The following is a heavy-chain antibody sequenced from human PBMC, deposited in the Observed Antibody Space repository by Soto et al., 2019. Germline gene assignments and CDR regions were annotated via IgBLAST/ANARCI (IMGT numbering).Heavy chain of an antibody. V-gene: IGHV1-69*05. CDR1: GGTFSSYA. CDR2: IIPIFGTA. Sequence: GASVKVSCKASGGTFSSYAISWVRQAPGQGLEWMGGIIPIFGTAIYAQKFQGRVTMTRNTSISTAYMELSSLRSEDTAVYYCARGGAYGDNYYYYCGMDVWGQGTTVTVSS. D-gene: IGHD4-17*01. CDR3: ARGGAYGDNYYYYCGMDV. J-gene: IGHJ6*02.